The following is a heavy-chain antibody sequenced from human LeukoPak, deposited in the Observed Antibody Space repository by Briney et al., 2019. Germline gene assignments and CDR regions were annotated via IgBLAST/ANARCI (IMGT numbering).Heavy chain of an antibody. CDR3: ASQTLYCSSTSCPPLDAFDI. V-gene: IGHV4-31*03. Sequence: SQTLSLTCTVSGGSISSGGYYWSWIRQHPGKGLEWIGYIYYSGSTNYNPSLKSRVTISVDTSKNQFSLKLSSVTAADTAVYYCASQTLYCSSTSCPPLDAFDIWGQGTMVTVSS. D-gene: IGHD2-2*01. CDR1: GGSISSGGYY. J-gene: IGHJ3*02. CDR2: IYYSGST.